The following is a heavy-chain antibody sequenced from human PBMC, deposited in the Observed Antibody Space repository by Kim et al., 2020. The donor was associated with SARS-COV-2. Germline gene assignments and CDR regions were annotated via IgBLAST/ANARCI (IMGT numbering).Heavy chain of an antibody. J-gene: IGHJ6*02. D-gene: IGHD3-22*01. V-gene: IGHV1-8*01. CDR3: ARAPRRTMIVVVITTSLYYYYGMDV. CDR1: GYTFTSYD. CDR2: MNPNSGNT. Sequence: ASVKVSCKASGYTFTSYDINWVRQATGQGLEWMGWMNPNSGNTGYAQKFQGRVTMTRNTSISTAYMELSSLRSEDTAVYYCARAPRRTMIVVVITTSLYYYYGMDVWGQGTTVTVSS.